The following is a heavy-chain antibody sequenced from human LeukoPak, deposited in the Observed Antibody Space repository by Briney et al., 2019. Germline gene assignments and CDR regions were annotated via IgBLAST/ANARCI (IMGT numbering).Heavy chain of an antibody. D-gene: IGHD2-21*02. Sequence: PGGSLRLSCAASGFPFSSFAMTWVRQAPGKGLEWVSAISGSGSITYYADSVKGRFTISRDNTKNTLYLQMNSLRAEDTAVYYCARDGGYCAGDCYSDYWGQGTLVTVSS. CDR2: ISGSGSIT. CDR3: ARDGGYCAGDCYSDY. CDR1: GFPFSSFA. J-gene: IGHJ4*02. V-gene: IGHV3-23*01.